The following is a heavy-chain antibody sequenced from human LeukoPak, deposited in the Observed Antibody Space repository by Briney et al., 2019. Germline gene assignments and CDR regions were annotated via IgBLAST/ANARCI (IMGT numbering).Heavy chain of an antibody. J-gene: IGHJ5*02. CDR3: ARHSSVLNSFDP. V-gene: IGHV5-10-1*01. D-gene: IGHD3-22*01. Sequence: GESLKISCKGSGYSFTSYWIAWVRQIPGKGLEWMGRIDPGDSQTNYSPSFQGHVTISADKSISTAYLQWSSLKASDTAMYYCARHSSVLNSFDPWGQGTLVTVSS. CDR1: GYSFTSYW. CDR2: IDPGDSQT.